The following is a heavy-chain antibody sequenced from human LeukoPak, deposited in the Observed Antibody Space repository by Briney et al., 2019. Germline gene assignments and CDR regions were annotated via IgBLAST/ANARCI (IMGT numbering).Heavy chain of an antibody. CDR2: IYTSGST. CDR3: ARERWSSPFDF. Sequence: SQTLSLTCTVSGGSISSGSYYWNWIRQPAGKGLEWIGRIYTSGSTNYNSSLKSRVTISADTSKNQFSLKLTSVSAADTAVYYCARERWSSPFDFWGQGTLVTVSS. V-gene: IGHV4-61*02. CDR1: GGSISSGSYY. J-gene: IGHJ4*02. D-gene: IGHD2-15*01.